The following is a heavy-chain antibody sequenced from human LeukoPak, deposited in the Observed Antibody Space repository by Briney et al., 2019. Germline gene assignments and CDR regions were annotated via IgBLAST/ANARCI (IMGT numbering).Heavy chain of an antibody. Sequence: PGGSLRLSCAASGFTLSNYDMNWVRQAPGKGLEWVSSISTSSRYIYYKDSVRGRFTISRDDAQNSLYLEMNSLRAEDTAVYYCARADCSSSTCYLRRSWFDPWGQGTLVTVSS. CDR2: ISTSSRYI. J-gene: IGHJ5*02. V-gene: IGHV3-21*01. CDR1: GFTLSNYD. D-gene: IGHD2-2*01. CDR3: ARADCSSSTCYLRRSWFDP.